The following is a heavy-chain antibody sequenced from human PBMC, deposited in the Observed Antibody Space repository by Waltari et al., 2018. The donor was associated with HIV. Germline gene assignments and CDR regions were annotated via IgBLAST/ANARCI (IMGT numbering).Heavy chain of an antibody. CDR1: GFTVSSEG. V-gene: IGHV3-23*01. J-gene: IGHJ5*01. Sequence: EVQLLESGGGLVQSGGSLRHSCAASGFTVSSEGRSWVRQAPGKGLEWVSIISGIGYSMNYADSAKGHFTISRDNSKNVLYLQMNSLRVEDTAIYYCVRHPYSDYSLVWVDSWGQGTLVSVSS. CDR3: VRHPYSDYSLVWVDS. CDR2: ISGIGYSM. D-gene: IGHD4-17*01.